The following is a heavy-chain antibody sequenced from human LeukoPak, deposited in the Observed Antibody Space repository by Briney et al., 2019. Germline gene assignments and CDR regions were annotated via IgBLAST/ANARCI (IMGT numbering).Heavy chain of an antibody. V-gene: IGHV3-23*01. J-gene: IGHJ6*02. CDR2: ISGSGGST. CDR3: AKSVAIYFYYGLDV. Sequence: GESLRLSCAASGFTFSSYAMSWVRQTPGKGLEWVSAISGSGGSTDYADSVKGRFTISRDNSKNTLFLQMNSLRAEDTAPYYCAKSVAIYFYYGLDVWGQGTTVTVSS. D-gene: IGHD3-3*01. CDR1: GFTFSSYA.